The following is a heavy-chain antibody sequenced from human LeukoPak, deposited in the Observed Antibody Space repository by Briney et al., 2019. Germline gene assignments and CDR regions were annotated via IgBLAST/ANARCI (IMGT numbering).Heavy chain of an antibody. CDR3: VRMTHSGNSFDH. V-gene: IGHV3-21*01. CDR2: ISSSSSYI. D-gene: IGHD6-25*01. Sequence: PGGSLRLSCAASGFTFSTYSMNWVRQAPGKGLEWVSSISSSSSYIYYADSVKGRFTISRDNAKDSLHLQLSSLKTEDTAVYYCVRMTHSGNSFDHWGPGALVIVSS. CDR1: GFTFSTYS. J-gene: IGHJ4*02.